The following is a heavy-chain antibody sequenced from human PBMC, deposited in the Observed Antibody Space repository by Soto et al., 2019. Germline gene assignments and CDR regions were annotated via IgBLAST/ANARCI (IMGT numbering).Heavy chain of an antibody. J-gene: IGHJ5*02. CDR2: INYSGST. V-gene: IGHV4-61*01. D-gene: IGHD2-2*01. CDR1: GGSVSSGSYY. CDR3: ARGFFFIPTCYAGANGFDP. Sequence: PSETLSLTCTVSGGSVSSGSYYWSWIRQPPGKGLEWIGYINYSGSTNHNPSLKSRVTISVDTSKNQFSLKLTSVTAADTAVYYWARGFFFIPTCYAGANGFDPGGQGPWVPVSS.